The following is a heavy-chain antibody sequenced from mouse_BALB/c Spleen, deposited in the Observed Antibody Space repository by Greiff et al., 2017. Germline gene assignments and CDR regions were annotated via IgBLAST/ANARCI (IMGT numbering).Heavy chain of an antibody. CDR3: VRLRYYDYAMDY. CDR1: GFTFNTYA. J-gene: IGHJ4*01. D-gene: IGHD1-1*01. CDR2: IRSKSNNYAT. Sequence: EVMLVESGGGLVQPKGSLKLSCAASGFTFNTYAMNWVRQAPGKGLEWVARIRSKSNNYATYYADSVKDRFTISRDDSQSMLYLQMNNLKTEDTAMYYCVRLRYYDYAMDYWGQGTSVTVSS. V-gene: IGHV10-1*02.